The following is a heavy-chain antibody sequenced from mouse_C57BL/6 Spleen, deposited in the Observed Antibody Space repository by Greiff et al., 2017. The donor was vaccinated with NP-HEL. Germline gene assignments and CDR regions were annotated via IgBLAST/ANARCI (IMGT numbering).Heavy chain of an antibody. J-gene: IGHJ4*01. Sequence: VQLQQSGAELARPGASVKMSCTASGYTFTSYSMHWVKQRPGQGLEWIGYINPSSGYTKYNQKFKNKATLTADKSSNTAYMQLSRLTAEDAAVYCCEKLGRDYDMDYWGQGTSVTVSS. D-gene: IGHD4-1*01. CDR3: EKLGRDYDMDY. CDR1: GYTFTSYS. CDR2: INPSSGYT. V-gene: IGHV1-4*01.